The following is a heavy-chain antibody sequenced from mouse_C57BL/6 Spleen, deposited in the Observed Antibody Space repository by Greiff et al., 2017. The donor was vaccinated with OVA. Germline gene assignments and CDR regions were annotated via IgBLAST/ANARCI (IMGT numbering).Heavy chain of an antibody. CDR3: ARSGYYGSSWDYAMDY. D-gene: IGHD1-1*01. CDR1: GYTFTSYW. V-gene: IGHV1-64*01. Sequence: QVQLQQPGAELVKPGASVKLSCKASGYTFTSYWMHWVKQRPGQGLEWIGMIHPNSGSTNYTEKFKSKATLTVDKSSSTAYMQLSRLTSEDSAVYDCARSGYYGSSWDYAMDYWGQGTSVTVSS. J-gene: IGHJ4*01. CDR2: IHPNSGST.